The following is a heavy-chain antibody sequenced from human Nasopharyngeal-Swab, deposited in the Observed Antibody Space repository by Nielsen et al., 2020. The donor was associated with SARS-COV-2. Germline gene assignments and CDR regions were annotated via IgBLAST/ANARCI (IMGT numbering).Heavy chain of an antibody. J-gene: IGHJ5*02. CDR2: IYPGDSDT. CDR3: AREYSRSGNWFDP. Sequence: GGSLRLSCKASGYKFASFWIGWVRQMPGKGLEWVGIIYPGDSDTRYSPSFQGQVTISVDKSISTAYLQWSSLKASDTAMYYCAREYSRSGNWFDPWGQGSLVTVPQ. V-gene: IGHV5-51*01. CDR1: GYKFASFW. D-gene: IGHD6-6*01.